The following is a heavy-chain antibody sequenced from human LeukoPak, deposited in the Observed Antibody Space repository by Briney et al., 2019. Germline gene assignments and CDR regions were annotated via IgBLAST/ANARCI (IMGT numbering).Heavy chain of an antibody. V-gene: IGHV1-46*01. J-gene: IGHJ4*02. Sequence: GASVKVSCKASGYTFTNYYLHWVRQAPGQGLEWMGIINPSGGTTTYAQKFQGRLTVTRDTSTSTVYMGLSSLRPEDTAMYYCARGGLGIQASFDYWGQGTPVTVSS. D-gene: IGHD7-27*01. CDR1: GYTFTNYY. CDR3: ARGGLGIQASFDY. CDR2: INPSGGTT.